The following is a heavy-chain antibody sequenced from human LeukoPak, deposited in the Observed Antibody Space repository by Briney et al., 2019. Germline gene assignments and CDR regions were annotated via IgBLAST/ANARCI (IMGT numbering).Heavy chain of an antibody. J-gene: IGHJ4*02. D-gene: IGHD3-10*01. CDR1: GVTFSNYE. V-gene: IGHV3-48*03. CDR2: ISSSGSTI. CDR3: AREGAGIMVRGVILDY. Sequence: GGSLRLSCAASGVTFSNYEMNWVRQAPGKGREWHSYISSSGSTIYYADSVKGRFTVSRDNAKNSLYLQMNSLGAEDMALYYCAREGAGIMVRGVILDYWGQGALVTVSS.